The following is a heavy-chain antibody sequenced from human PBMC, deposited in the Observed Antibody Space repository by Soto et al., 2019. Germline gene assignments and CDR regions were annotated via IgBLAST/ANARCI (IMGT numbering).Heavy chain of an antibody. CDR2: VIPIFGTT. D-gene: IGHD6-19*01. CDR1: GWTFSSDA. CDR3: ARGDGGWVEIYFYSGMDV. J-gene: IGHJ6*02. V-gene: IGHV1-69*06. Sequence: SVKVSCKACGWTFSSDAINWVGQAPGQGREWMGGVIPIFGTTNFAQKFQGRVTISADKSTRTAYMELSSLRSEDTAVYYCARGDGGWVEIYFYSGMDVWGQGITVTGSS.